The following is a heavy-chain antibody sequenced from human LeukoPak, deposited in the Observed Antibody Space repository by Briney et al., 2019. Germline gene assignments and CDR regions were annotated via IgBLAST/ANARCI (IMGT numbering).Heavy chain of an antibody. CDR2: ISSSGSTI. CDR3: AREMEMATIHFDY. Sequence: GGSLRLSCAASGFTFIDYYMSWSRQAPGKGLEGVSYISSSGSTIYYADSVKGRFTISRDNAKNSLYLQMNSLRAEDTAVYYCAREMEMATIHFDYWGQGTLVTVSS. CDR1: GFTFIDYY. V-gene: IGHV3-11*01. J-gene: IGHJ4*02. D-gene: IGHD5-24*01.